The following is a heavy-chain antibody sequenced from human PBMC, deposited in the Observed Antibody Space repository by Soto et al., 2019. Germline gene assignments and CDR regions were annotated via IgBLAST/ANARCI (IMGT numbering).Heavy chain of an antibody. CDR1: GYTFSRYG. D-gene: IGHD2-8*01. CDR2: ISGYNGDT. Sequence: QGQLVQSGGEVKKSGASVKVSCKASGYTFSRYGISWVRQDPGQGLEWMGWISGYNGDTNYAQKFQGRVTMTIDTSTTTAYMEQRSLTSDDTDVYYCTKNGQPHYSYYDLDVWGQGTTVTVSS. V-gene: IGHV1-18*01. J-gene: IGHJ6*02. CDR3: TKNGQPHYSYYDLDV.